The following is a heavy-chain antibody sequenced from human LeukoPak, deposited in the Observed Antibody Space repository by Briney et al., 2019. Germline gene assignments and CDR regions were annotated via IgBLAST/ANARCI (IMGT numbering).Heavy chain of an antibody. CDR1: GFTFSSNY. J-gene: IGHJ4*02. V-gene: IGHV3-66*01. Sequence: GGSLTLSCAASGFTFSSNYMSWVRQAPGKGLEWVLVIYSGGSAYYSDSVKGRFTISRDNSKNTLYLQMNSLRAEDTAVYYCAREAVAGILLGYWGQGTLVTVSS. D-gene: IGHD6-19*01. CDR3: AREAVAGILLGY. CDR2: IYSGGSA.